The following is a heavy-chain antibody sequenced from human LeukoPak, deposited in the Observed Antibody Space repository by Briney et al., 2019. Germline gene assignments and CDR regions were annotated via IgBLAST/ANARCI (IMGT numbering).Heavy chain of an antibody. CDR2: INHSGST. D-gene: IGHD6-19*01. Sequence: MASETLSLTCAVYGGSFSGHYWSWIRQPPGKGLEWIGEINHSGSTNYNPSLESRVTISVDTSKNHFSLKLSSVTAADTAVYYCARHDSSFIYSSGWLPFGYWGQGTLVTVSS. V-gene: IGHV4-34*01. CDR1: GGSFSGHY. J-gene: IGHJ4*02. CDR3: ARHDSSFIYSSGWLPFGY.